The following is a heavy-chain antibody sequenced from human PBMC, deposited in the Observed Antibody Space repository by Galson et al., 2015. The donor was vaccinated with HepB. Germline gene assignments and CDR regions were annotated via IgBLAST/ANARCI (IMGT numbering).Heavy chain of an antibody. CDR3: AKGAYSSSTSLYGIDV. CDR2: TTGGGDST. V-gene: IGHV3-23*01. Sequence: SLRLSCAASGFRFSSYAMTWVRRAPGKGLEWVSGTTGGGDSTYYADSMKGRFIMSRANSKNTVYLHMNSLRADDTAVYHCAKGAYSSSTSLYGIDVWGQGTTVTVSS. CDR1: GFRFSSYA. D-gene: IGHD2-21*01. J-gene: IGHJ6*02.